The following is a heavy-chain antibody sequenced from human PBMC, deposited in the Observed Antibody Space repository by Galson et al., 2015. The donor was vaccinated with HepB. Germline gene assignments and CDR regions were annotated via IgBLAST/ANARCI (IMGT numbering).Heavy chain of an antibody. J-gene: IGHJ6*02. CDR2: ISGNGGDT. CDR3: AKGDVWGPAAINYGLHV. D-gene: IGHD2-2*02. V-gene: IGHV3-23*01. Sequence: SLRLSCAASGFSFSSYAMTWVRQAPGKGLEWVSSISGNGGDTKYGDSVKGRFTIVRDKAKSTLYLQMNSLRAADTAVYYCAKGDVWGPAAINYGLHVWGQGTTVTVSS. CDR1: GFSFSSYA.